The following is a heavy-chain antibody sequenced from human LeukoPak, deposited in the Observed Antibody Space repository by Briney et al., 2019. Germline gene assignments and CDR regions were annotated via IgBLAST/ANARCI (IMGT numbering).Heavy chain of an antibody. Sequence: PGGSLRLSCAASGFTFSSYWMTWVRQAPGKGLEWVANIKHNGDELNYVDSVEDRFTISRENAKNSLYLHMTSLRAEDTAVYYCARELRTFDSWGQGTLVTVSS. J-gene: IGHJ4*02. D-gene: IGHD3-16*01. CDR2: IKHNGDEL. CDR3: ARELRTFDS. CDR1: GFTFSSYW. V-gene: IGHV3-7*01.